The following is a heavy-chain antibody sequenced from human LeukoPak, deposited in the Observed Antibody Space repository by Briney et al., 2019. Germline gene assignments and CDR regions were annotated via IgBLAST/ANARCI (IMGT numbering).Heavy chain of an antibody. D-gene: IGHD5-24*01. CDR2: INSDGSST. CDR1: GFTFSSYW. Sequence: TGGSLRLSCVASGFTFSSYWMHWVRQAPGKGLVWVSRINSDGSSTSYAGSVKGRFTISRDNAKNTLYLQMNSLRAEDTAVYYCVRAGEMATALFDYWGQGTLVTVSS. V-gene: IGHV3-74*01. CDR3: VRAGEMATALFDY. J-gene: IGHJ4*02.